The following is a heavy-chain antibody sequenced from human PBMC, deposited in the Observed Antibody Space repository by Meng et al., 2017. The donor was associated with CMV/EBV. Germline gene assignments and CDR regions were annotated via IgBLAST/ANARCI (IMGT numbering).Heavy chain of an antibody. V-gene: IGHV4-38-2*02. D-gene: IGHD3-16*01. CDR2: IYHSGSI. CDR1: GYSISSGYY. J-gene: IGHJ5*02. Sequence: SETLSLTCTVSGYSISSGYYWGWIRQPPGKGLEWIGSIYHSGSIYYNPSLKSRVTISVDTSKNQFSLKLSSVTAADTAVYYCARVGVGYDSAFDPWGQGTLVTVSS. CDR3: ARVGVGYDSAFDP.